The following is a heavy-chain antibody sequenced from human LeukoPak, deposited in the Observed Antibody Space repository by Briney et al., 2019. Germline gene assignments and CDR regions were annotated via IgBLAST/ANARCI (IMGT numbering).Heavy chain of an antibody. J-gene: IGHJ4*02. Sequence: GGSLRLSCEASGFTFSRYWMHWVRQAPGKGLVWVSRVNNDGSGTNYADSVKGRFIISRDNAKNTLYLQMGSLRAEDTAVYYCAREGDVVDTIGSFDYWGQGTLVTVSS. CDR2: VNNDGSGT. V-gene: IGHV3-74*01. D-gene: IGHD5-12*01. CDR3: AREGDVVDTIGSFDY. CDR1: GFTFSRYW.